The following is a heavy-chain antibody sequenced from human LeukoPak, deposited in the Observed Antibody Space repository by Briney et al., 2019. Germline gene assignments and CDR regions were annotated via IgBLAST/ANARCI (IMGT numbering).Heavy chain of an antibody. D-gene: IGHD5-24*01. J-gene: IGHJ4*02. Sequence: ASETLSLTCTVSGGSISSSSYYWGWIRQPPGKGLEWIGSIYYSGSTYYNPSLKSRVTISVDTSKNQFSLKLSSVTAADTAVYYCARQDGGEMATIGDYFDYWGQGTLVTVSS. CDR1: GGSISSSSYY. V-gene: IGHV4-39*01. CDR3: ARQDGGEMATIGDYFDY. CDR2: IYYSGST.